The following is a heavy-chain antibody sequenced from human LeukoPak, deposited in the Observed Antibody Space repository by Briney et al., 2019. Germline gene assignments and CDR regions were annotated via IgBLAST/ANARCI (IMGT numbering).Heavy chain of an antibody. D-gene: IGHD5-24*01. CDR1: GASLSSGSYY. J-gene: IGHJ4*02. CDR3: ASRDGYNKFDY. V-gene: IGHV4-39*01. Sequence: PSETLSLTCTVSGASLSSGSYYWGWIRQPPGKGLEWIGSIYYSGSTYYNPSLKSRVTISVDTSKNQFSLKLSSVTAADTAVYYCASRDGYNKFDYWGQGTLVTVSS. CDR2: IYYSGST.